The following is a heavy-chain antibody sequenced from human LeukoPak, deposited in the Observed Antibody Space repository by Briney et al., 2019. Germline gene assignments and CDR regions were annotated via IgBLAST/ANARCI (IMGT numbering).Heavy chain of an antibody. CDR3: ARGGSIAAAGTGYFFDY. CDR1: GGSFSGYY. Sequence: PSETLSLTCAVYGGSFSGYYWSWSRQPPGKGLEWIGEINHSGSTNHNPSLKSRVTISVDTSKNQFSLRLSPVTAADTAVYYCARGGSIAAAGTGYFFDYWGQGTLVTVSS. D-gene: IGHD6-13*01. J-gene: IGHJ4*02. V-gene: IGHV4-34*01. CDR2: INHSGST.